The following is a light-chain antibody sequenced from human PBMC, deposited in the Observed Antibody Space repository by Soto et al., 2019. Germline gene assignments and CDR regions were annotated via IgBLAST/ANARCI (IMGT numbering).Light chain of an antibody. CDR2: DDN. CDR1: SSNIGVNS. Sequence: QSVLTQPPSVSAAPGQKVTISCSGSSSNIGVNSVSWYQQLPGTAPKLLIYDDNKRPSGIPARFSVSKSGTSATLGITGFQTGDEADYYCGSWDSSLSAYVFGTGTKVTVL. CDR3: GSWDSSLSAYV. J-gene: IGLJ1*01. V-gene: IGLV1-51*01.